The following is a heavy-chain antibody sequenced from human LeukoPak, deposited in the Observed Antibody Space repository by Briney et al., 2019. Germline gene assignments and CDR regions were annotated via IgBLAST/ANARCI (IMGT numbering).Heavy chain of an antibody. D-gene: IGHD3-10*01. J-gene: IGHJ4*02. CDR2: ISGSGVST. CDR3: ARGYGSGPFYFDY. Sequence: GGSLRLSCAASGFTFSTYDMSWVRQAPGKGLEWVSGISGSGVSTYYADSVKGRFTISRDNSKNTLYLQMNSLKTEDTAVYYCARGYGSGPFYFDYWGQGTLVTVSS. V-gene: IGHV3-23*01. CDR1: GFTFSTYD.